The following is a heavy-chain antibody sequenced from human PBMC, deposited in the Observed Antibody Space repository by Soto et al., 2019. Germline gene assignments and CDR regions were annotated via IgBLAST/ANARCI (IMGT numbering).Heavy chain of an antibody. CDR1: GFTFTGHY. CDR2: INPNSGGT. Sequence: ASVKVSCKASGFTFTGHYIHWVRQAPGQGLEWMGWINPNSGGTSYAQKFQGRGTMTRNTSRSTAYMELSSLRSEDTAVYYGARGVRQWLVYYYYGMEVWGRGTTVTVSS. D-gene: IGHD6-19*01. V-gene: IGHV1-2*02. CDR3: ARGVRQWLVYYYYGMEV. J-gene: IGHJ6*02.